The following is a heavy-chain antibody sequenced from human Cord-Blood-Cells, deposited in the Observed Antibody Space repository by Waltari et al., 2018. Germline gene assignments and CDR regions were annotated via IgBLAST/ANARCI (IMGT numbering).Heavy chain of an antibody. Sequence: EVQLLESGGGLVQPGGSLRLSCAASGFTFSSYAMSWVRQAPGKGLGWVSAISGSGGRTYYADSVKVRFTISRDNSKNTLYLQMNSLRAEDTAVYYCAKDRVAARFRYYYGMDVWGQGTTVTVSS. J-gene: IGHJ6*02. D-gene: IGHD6-6*01. CDR2: ISGSGGRT. CDR3: AKDRVAARFRYYYGMDV. CDR1: GFTFSSYA. V-gene: IGHV3-23*01.